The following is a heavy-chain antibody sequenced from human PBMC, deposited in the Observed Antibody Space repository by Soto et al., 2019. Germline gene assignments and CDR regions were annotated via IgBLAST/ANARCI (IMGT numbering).Heavy chain of an antibody. Sequence: SETLSLTCAVYGGSFSGYYWSWIRQPPGKGLEWIGEINHSGSNNYNPSLKSRVTISVDKSKNQFSLKLSSVTAADTAVYYCARGAKYYDFWSGYSRYYYYYYGMDVWGQGTTVTVSS. V-gene: IGHV4-34*01. D-gene: IGHD3-3*01. CDR1: GGSFSGYY. CDR2: INHSGSN. CDR3: ARGAKYYDFWSGYSRYYYYYYGMDV. J-gene: IGHJ6*02.